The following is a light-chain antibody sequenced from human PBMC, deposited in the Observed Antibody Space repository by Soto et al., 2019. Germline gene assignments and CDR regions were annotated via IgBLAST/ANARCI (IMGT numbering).Light chain of an antibody. CDR1: QTISSW. CDR2: DAS. Sequence: DIQMTQSPSTLSGSVGDRVTITCRASQTISSWLAWYQQKPGKAPKALIYDASTLRSGVPSRFSGGGSGTEFTLTISSLQPDDFATYYCQQYNTYSTFGQGTRLEIK. CDR3: QQYNTYST. V-gene: IGKV1-5*01. J-gene: IGKJ5*01.